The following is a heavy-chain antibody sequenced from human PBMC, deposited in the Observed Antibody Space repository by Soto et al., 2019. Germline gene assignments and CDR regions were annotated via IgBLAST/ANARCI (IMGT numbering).Heavy chain of an antibody. CDR1: GFTFDDYA. V-gene: IGHV3-9*01. CDR3: AKDMGCSSTSCYTGYYYYGMDV. Sequence: GGSLRLSCAASGFTFDDYAMHWVRQAPGKGLEWVSGISWNSGSIGYADSVKGRFTISRDNAKSSLYLQMNSLRAEDTPLYYCAKDMGCSSTSCYTGYYYYGMDVWGQGTTVTSP. CDR2: ISWNSGSI. D-gene: IGHD2-2*02. J-gene: IGHJ6*02.